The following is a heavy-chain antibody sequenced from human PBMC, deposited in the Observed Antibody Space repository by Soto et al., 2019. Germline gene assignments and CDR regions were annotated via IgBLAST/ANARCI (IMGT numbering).Heavy chain of an antibody. CDR2: ISSSSSTI. CDR1: GFTFSSYS. D-gene: IGHD2-2*01. CDR3: ARVCFPDIVVVPAAPGDSYNWFDP. V-gene: IGHV3-48*04. J-gene: IGHJ5*02. Sequence: GGSLRLSCAASGFTFSSYSMNWVRQAPGKGLEWVSYISSSSSTIYYADSVKGRFTISRDNAKNSLYLQMNSLRAEDTAVYYCARVCFPDIVVVPAAPGDSYNWFDPWGQVTLVTVSS.